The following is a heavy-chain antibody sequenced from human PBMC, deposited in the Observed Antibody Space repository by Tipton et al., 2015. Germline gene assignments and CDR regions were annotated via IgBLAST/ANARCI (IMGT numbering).Heavy chain of an antibody. V-gene: IGHV4-59*12. CDR3: ARRSLVGAWGLDS. CDR1: GGSIRNYY. Sequence: TLSLTCTVSGGSIRNYYWSWIRQPPGKGLEWIGEIYHSGDTNYSPSLQSRVTMSVDTSQDQFSLRLTSVTAADTAVYYCARRSLVGAWGLDSWGQGALVTVSS. CDR2: IYHSGDT. D-gene: IGHD1-26*01. J-gene: IGHJ4*02.